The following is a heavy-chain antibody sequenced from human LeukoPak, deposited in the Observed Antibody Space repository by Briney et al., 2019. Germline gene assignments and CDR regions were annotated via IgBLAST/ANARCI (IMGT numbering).Heavy chain of an antibody. Sequence: SETLSLTCTVSGYSISSGYYWGWIRQPPGKGLEWIGSIYHSGSTYYNPSLKSRVTISVDTSKNQFSLKLSSVTAADTAVYYCAREGSSVPGISDYWGQGTLVTVSS. V-gene: IGHV4-38-2*02. D-gene: IGHD1-14*01. CDR2: IYHSGST. CDR1: GYSISSGYY. CDR3: AREGSSVPGISDY. J-gene: IGHJ4*02.